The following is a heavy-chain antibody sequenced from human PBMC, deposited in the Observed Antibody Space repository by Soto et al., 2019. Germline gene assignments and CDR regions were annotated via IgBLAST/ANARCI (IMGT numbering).Heavy chain of an antibody. J-gene: IGHJ6*03. CDR3: ARGGISHWAYFYYMDV. D-gene: IGHD2-21*01. CDR2: INHLGSI. Sequence: SETLSLTYVVCGGSLSDYFWSWIRQPPGMALEWIGEINHLGSINYNPSLKSRVTMSVDTSKNQFSLTLNSVTAADTATYYCARGGISHWAYFYYMDVWDRGTTLTVSS. CDR1: GGSLSDYF. V-gene: IGHV4-34*01.